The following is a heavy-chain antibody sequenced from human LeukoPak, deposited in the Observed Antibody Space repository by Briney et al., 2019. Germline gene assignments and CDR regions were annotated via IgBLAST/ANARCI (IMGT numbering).Heavy chain of an antibody. Sequence: SETLSLTCTVSGGSISSSNYYWRWIRQPAGKGLEWIGRIYTSGSTNYNPSLKSRVTMSVDTSKNQFSLKLSSVTAADTAVYYCARDSPRAGGQKTLSDAFDIWGQGTMVTISS. J-gene: IGHJ3*02. CDR1: GGSISSSNYY. CDR2: IYTSGST. CDR3: ARDSPRAGGQKTLSDAFDI. V-gene: IGHV4-61*02. D-gene: IGHD4-23*01.